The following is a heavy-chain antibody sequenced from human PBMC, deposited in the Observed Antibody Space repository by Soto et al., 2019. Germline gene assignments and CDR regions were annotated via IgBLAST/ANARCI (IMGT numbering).Heavy chain of an antibody. J-gene: IGHJ6*02. Sequence: QVQLQESGPGLVKASETLSLACTVSGASIITYYYNWIRQAPGKPLEWIGYIYYTGITNYNPSLESRVTISQDTSKNQLSLTMTSVTAADTAVYYCAITRVENHYYGGRDVWGHVTTVTVSS. V-gene: IGHV4-59*03. CDR1: GASIITYY. CDR3: AITRVENHYYGGRDV. D-gene: IGHD3-22*01. CDR2: IYYTGIT.